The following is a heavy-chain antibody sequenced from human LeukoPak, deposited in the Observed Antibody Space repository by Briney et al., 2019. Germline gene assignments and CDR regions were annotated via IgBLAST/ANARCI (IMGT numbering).Heavy chain of an antibody. J-gene: IGHJ3*02. CDR3: ARGEDAFDI. CDR1: QFTFHDYA. CDR2: ISGRGRST. V-gene: IGHV3-23*01. Sequence: GGSLRLSCAASQFTFHDYAMSWVRQAPGKGLEWVSAISGRGRSTYYADSVKGRFTISRDNSKNTLYLQMNSLRAEDTAVYYCARGEDAFDIWGQGTMVTVSS.